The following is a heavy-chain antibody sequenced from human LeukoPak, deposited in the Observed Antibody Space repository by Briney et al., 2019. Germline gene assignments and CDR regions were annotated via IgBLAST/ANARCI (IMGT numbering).Heavy chain of an antibody. CDR3: ARDRFSGSFSGFDY. D-gene: IGHD1-26*01. Sequence: SETLSLTCTVSGGSISSYYWSWIRQPAGQGLEWSGRIYTSGSSNYNPSLKSRATMSVDTSKNQISLKLTSVTAADTAVYYCARDRFSGSFSGFDYWGQGALVTVSS. J-gene: IGHJ4*02. CDR2: IYTSGSS. CDR1: GGSISSYY. V-gene: IGHV4-4*07.